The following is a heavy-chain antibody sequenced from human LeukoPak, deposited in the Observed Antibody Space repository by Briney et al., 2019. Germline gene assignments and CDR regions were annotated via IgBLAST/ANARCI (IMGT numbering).Heavy chain of an antibody. CDR1: GGSTSSYY. V-gene: IGHV4-59*12. Sequence: SETLSLTCAVSGGSTSSYYWSWIRQPPGRGLEWIGCLYHSGKTIYNPSLKSRVTISVDTSKNQFSLKLSSVTAADTAVYYCARGRTYYDFWSGYYGFDYWGQGTLVTVSS. CDR2: LYHSGKT. J-gene: IGHJ4*02. CDR3: ARGRTYYDFWSGYYGFDY. D-gene: IGHD3-3*01.